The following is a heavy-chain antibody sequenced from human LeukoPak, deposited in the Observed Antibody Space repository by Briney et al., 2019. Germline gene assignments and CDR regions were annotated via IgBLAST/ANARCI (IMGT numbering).Heavy chain of an antibody. D-gene: IGHD6-19*01. Sequence: PGGSLRLSCAASGFTVSSNYMSWVRQAPGKGLEWVSGISWNSGSIGYADSVKGRFTISRDNAKNSLYLQMNSLRAEDTALYYCAKDIGQQWLVNAFDIWGQGTMVTVSS. CDR3: AKDIGQQWLVNAFDI. V-gene: IGHV3-9*01. CDR2: ISWNSGSI. CDR1: GFTVSSNY. J-gene: IGHJ3*02.